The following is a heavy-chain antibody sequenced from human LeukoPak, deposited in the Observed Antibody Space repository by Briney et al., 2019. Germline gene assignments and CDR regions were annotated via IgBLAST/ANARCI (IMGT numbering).Heavy chain of an antibody. CDR2: FDPEDGET. J-gene: IGHJ4*02. D-gene: IGHD5-12*01. CDR1: GYTLTELS. Sequence: VASVKVSCKVSGYTLTELSMHWVRQAPGKGLEWMGGFDPEDGETIYAQKFQGRVTMTEDTSTDTAYMELSSLRSEDTAVYYCATSHLYSGTNNHDYWGQGTLVTVSS. V-gene: IGHV1-24*01. CDR3: ATSHLYSGTNNHDY.